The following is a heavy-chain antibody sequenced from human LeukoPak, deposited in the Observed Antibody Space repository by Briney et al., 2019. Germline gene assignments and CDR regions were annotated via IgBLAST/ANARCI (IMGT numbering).Heavy chain of an antibody. Sequence: ASVKVSCKASGGTFSSYAISWVRQAPGQGLEWMGWISAYNGNTNYAQKLQGRVTMTTDTSTSTAYMELRSLRSDDTAVYYCASVRPYYYGSGSYSLFDYWGQGTLVTVSS. J-gene: IGHJ4*02. CDR3: ASVRPYYYGSGSYSLFDY. CDR2: ISAYNGNT. CDR1: GGTFSSYA. V-gene: IGHV1-18*01. D-gene: IGHD3-10*01.